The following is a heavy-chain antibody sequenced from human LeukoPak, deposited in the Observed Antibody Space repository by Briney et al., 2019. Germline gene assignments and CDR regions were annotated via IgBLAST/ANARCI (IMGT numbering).Heavy chain of an antibody. CDR2: ISGSGVTT. CDR3: TKESPHFDY. V-gene: IGHV3-23*01. Sequence: GGSLRLSCAASGFTFSNYAMSWVRQAPGKGLEWVSTISGSGVTTYYVDSVKGRFTISRDNSKNTLYLQMNSLRAEDTAIFYCTKESPHFDYWGQGTLVTVSS. CDR1: GFTFSNYA. J-gene: IGHJ4*02.